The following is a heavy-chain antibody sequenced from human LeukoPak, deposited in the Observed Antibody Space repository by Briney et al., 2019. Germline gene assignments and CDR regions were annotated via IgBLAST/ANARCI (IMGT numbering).Heavy chain of an antibody. V-gene: IGHV4-34*01. Sequence: PGGSLRLSCAASGFTFSSYGMSWVRQPPGKGLEWIGEINHSGSTYYNPSLKSRVTISVDTSKNQFSLKLSSVTAADTAVYYCAREVGDRNYYGSGGSLDPWGQGTLVTVSS. CDR3: AREVGDRNYYGSGGSLDP. D-gene: IGHD3-10*01. CDR1: GFTFSSYG. CDR2: INHSGST. J-gene: IGHJ5*02.